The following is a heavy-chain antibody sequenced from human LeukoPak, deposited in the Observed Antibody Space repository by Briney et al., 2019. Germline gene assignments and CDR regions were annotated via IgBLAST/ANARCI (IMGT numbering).Heavy chain of an antibody. CDR3: ARRLTGHVDY. J-gene: IGHJ4*02. Sequence: GGSLRLSCAASGFTFSSSSMSWVRQAPGKGLEWVSSISSSSSYINYADSVKGRFTISRDNAKNSLYLQMNSLRAEDTAVYYCARRLTGHVDYWGQGTLVTVSS. D-gene: IGHD3-10*01. CDR1: GFTFSSSS. V-gene: IGHV3-21*01. CDR2: ISSSSSYI.